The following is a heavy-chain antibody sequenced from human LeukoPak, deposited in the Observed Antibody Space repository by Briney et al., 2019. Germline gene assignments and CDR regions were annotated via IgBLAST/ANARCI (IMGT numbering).Heavy chain of an antibody. CDR3: ARDRGSSSWAVGDAFDI. CDR1: GYTFTSYG. D-gene: IGHD6-13*01. J-gene: IGHJ3*02. V-gene: IGHV1-3*01. CDR2: INAGNGNT. Sequence: GASVKVSCKASGYTFTSYGISWVRQAPGQGLEWMGWINAGNGNTKYSQKFQGRVTITRDTSASTAYMELSSLRSEDTAVYYCARDRGSSSWAVGDAFDIWGQGTMVTVSS.